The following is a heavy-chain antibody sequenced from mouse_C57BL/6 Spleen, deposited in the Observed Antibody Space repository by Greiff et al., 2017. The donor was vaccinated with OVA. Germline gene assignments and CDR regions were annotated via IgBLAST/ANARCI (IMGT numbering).Heavy chain of an antibody. Sequence: EVQVVESGGGLVKPGGSLKLSCAASGFTFSSYAMSWVRQTPEKRLEWVATISDGGSYTYYPDNVKGRFTISRDNAKNNLYLQMSHLKSEDTAMYYCARDLGGPFAYWGQGTLVTVSA. CDR1: GFTFSSYA. CDR2: ISDGGSYT. CDR3: ARDLGGPFAY. V-gene: IGHV5-4*01. J-gene: IGHJ3*01. D-gene: IGHD3-3*01.